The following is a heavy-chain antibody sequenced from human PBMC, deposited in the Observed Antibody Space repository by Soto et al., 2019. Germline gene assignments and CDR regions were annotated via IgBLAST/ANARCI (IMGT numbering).Heavy chain of an antibody. CDR2: VHDSWGP. V-gene: IGHV4-59*08. Sequence: QVPLQESGPGLVKPSETLSLSCTVSGGSISSYYWSWIRQTPGKGLEWIGYVHDSWGPNYNPSLKSRVAISLDTASSQPSRKPTSVPATATAVYYGARQGFGALHGLVDVW. CDR3: ARQGFGALHGLVDV. CDR1: GGSISSYY. J-gene: IGHJ6*01. D-gene: IGHD3-10*01.